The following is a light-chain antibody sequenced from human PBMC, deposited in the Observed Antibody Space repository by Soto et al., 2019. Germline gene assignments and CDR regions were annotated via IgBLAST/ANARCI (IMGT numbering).Light chain of an antibody. CDR2: DAS. Sequence: DIQMTQSPSSLSASVGDRVTITCQASQDISKYLNWYQQKPGKAPKLLINDASNLETGVPSRFSGSGSGTNYSFTINSLQPEDFATYCCQQYDNFPLTFGGGTKVDIK. CDR3: QQYDNFPLT. V-gene: IGKV1-33*01. CDR1: QDISKY. J-gene: IGKJ4*01.